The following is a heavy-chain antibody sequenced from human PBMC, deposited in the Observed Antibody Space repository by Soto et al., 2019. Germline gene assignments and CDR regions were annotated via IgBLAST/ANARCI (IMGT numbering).Heavy chain of an antibody. CDR3: AREVTSATDDAFDI. Sequence: QVQVVESGGGVVQPGRSLRLSCAASGFTFSTYAMNWVRQAPGKGLEWVAVISYDGTNKYYADSVKGRFTISRDNSKNMVYLHMDRLRTEDTALYYCAREVTSATDDAFDIWGKGTMVTVSS. CDR2: ISYDGTNK. V-gene: IGHV3-30-3*01. J-gene: IGHJ3*02. CDR1: GFTFSTYA. D-gene: IGHD2-21*02.